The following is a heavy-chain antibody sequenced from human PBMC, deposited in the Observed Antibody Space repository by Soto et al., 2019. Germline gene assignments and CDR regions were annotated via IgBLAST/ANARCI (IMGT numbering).Heavy chain of an antibody. CDR3: ARHTPAISISDH. J-gene: IGHJ4*02. V-gene: IGHV4-39*01. D-gene: IGHD2-15*01. CDR1: GGSISSSSYY. CDR2: IYYSGST. Sequence: QLQLQESGPGLVKPSETLSLTCTVSGGSISSSSYYWGWIRQPPGKGLEWIGSIYYSGSTYYNPSLKSRVTLSVATSKNQFSLKLSSVTAADTAVYYCARHTPAISISDHWGQGTRVTVSS.